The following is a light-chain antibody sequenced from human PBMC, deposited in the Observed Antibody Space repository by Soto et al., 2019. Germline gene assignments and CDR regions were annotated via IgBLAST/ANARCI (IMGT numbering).Light chain of an antibody. Sequence: QSALTQPASVSGSPGQSITISCTGTSSDVGGYNYVSWYQQHPGKAPKLVIYDVSNRPSGVSNRFSGSKSGNTASLTISGLQAEDEDDYYCNSYTSSSTYVFGTGTQLTVL. V-gene: IGLV2-14*01. CDR1: SSDVGGYNY. CDR3: NSYTSSSTYV. CDR2: DVS. J-gene: IGLJ1*01.